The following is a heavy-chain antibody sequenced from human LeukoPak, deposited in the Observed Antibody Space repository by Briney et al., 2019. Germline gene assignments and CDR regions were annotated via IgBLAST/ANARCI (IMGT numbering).Heavy chain of an antibody. J-gene: IGHJ3*02. D-gene: IGHD5-18*01. CDR2: IYYSGST. V-gene: IGHV4-28*03. Sequence: SDTLSLTCAVSGYSISSSNWWGWIRQPPGKGLEWIGYIYYSGSTYYNPSLKSRVTMSVDTSKNQFSLKLSSVTAADTAVYYCARDRWVQLWSDAFDIWGQGTMVTVSS. CDR1: GYSISSSNW. CDR3: ARDRWVQLWSDAFDI.